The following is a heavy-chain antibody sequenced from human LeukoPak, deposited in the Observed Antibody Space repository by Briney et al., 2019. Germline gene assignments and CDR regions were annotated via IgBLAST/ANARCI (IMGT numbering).Heavy chain of an antibody. D-gene: IGHD3-3*01. Sequence: SETLSLTCAVSGGSISSSNWWSWVRQPPGKGLEWIGEIYHSGSTNYNPSLKSRVTISVDTSKNQFSLKLSSVTAADTAVYYCARPYYDFWSGYYHWFDPWGQGTLVTVSS. CDR3: ARPYYDFWSGYYHWFDP. CDR1: GGSISSSNW. J-gene: IGHJ5*02. CDR2: IYHSGST. V-gene: IGHV4-4*02.